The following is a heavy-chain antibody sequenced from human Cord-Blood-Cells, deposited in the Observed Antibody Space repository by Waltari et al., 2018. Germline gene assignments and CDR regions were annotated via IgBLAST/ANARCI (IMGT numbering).Heavy chain of an antibody. Sequence: QVQLVQSGAEVKKPGASVKVSCKASGYTFTGYYMQWVRQAPGQGLEWRGRINPNSGGTSDAQKCQGRVTVTRDTSSSTAYMELSRLRSDYTAVYYCAIHLIAARPHYFDYWGQGTLVTVSS. J-gene: IGHJ4*02. CDR3: AIHLIAARPHYFDY. V-gene: IGHV1-2*06. D-gene: IGHD6-6*01. CDR2: INPNSGGT. CDR1: GYTFTGYY.